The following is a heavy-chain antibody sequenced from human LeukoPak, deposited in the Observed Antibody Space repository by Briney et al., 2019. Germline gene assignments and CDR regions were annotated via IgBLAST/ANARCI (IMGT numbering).Heavy chain of an antibody. D-gene: IGHD5-24*01. CDR3: ARVGSYKFDY. Sequence: GGSLGLSCAGSGFTVSSNHMSWVRQAPGKGLEWVSIIYSGGSTYYADSVKGRFTISRDNSENTLYLQMNSLRGEDTAVYYCARVGSYKFDYWGQGTLVTVSS. CDR1: GFTVSSNH. V-gene: IGHV3-53*01. J-gene: IGHJ4*02. CDR2: IYSGGST.